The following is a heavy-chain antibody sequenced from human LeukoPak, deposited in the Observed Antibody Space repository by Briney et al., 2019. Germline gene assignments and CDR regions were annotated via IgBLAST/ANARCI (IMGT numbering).Heavy chain of an antibody. J-gene: IGHJ4*02. V-gene: IGHV3-11*01. D-gene: IGHD6-19*01. CDR1: GFTFSDYY. CDR3: ARDGGSGWSLDF. CDR2: ISNSGTTI. Sequence: GGSLRLSCAVSGFTFSDYYMNWVRQAPGKGLEWLSYISNSGTTIYYADSVKGRFTISRDNAKNSLYLQKNSLTAEDTAIYYCARDGGSGWSLDFWGQGTLVTVSS.